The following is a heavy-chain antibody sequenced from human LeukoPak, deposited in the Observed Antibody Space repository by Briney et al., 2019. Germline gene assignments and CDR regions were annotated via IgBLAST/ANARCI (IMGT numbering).Heavy chain of an antibody. CDR3: ARDXFGAWTWDY. CDR2: IHPGDGDR. CDR1: GYTFTSCL. D-gene: IGHD2-21*02. V-gene: IGHV1-46*01. Sequence: ASVKISCKTSGYTFTSCLIHWIRQAPGQGFEWVAKIHPGDGDRDYAQRFQGRVTMASDSSTTTAYMELTGLTSEDTAVYYCARDXFGAWTWDYWGQGTLITVSS. J-gene: IGHJ4*02.